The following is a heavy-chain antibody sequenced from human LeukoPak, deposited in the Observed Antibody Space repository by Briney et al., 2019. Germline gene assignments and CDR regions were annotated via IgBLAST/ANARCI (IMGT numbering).Heavy chain of an antibody. CDR2: INPSGGST. J-gene: IGHJ4*02. CDR1: GYTFTSYY. V-gene: IGHV1-46*01. CDR3: ARPHSPDCGGDCYSFDY. Sequence: ASVKVSCKASGYTFTSYYMHWVRQAPGQGLEWMGIINPSGGSTSYAQKFQGRVTMTRDTSTSTVYMELSSLRSEDTAVYYCARPHSPDCGGDCYSFDYWGQGTLVTVSS. D-gene: IGHD2-21*02.